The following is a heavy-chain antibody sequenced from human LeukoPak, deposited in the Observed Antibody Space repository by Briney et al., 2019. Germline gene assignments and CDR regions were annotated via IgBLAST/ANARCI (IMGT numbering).Heavy chain of an antibody. CDR3: ASLSMAHWYYYYYMDV. V-gene: IGHV4-34*01. CDR1: GGSFSGYY. J-gene: IGHJ6*03. D-gene: IGHD2/OR15-2a*01. CDR2: INHSGST. Sequence: SETLSLTCAVYGGSFSGYYWSWIRQPPGKGLEWIGEINHSGSTNYNPSLKSRVTISVDTSKNQFSLKLSSLTAADTAVYYCASLSMAHWYYYYYMDVWGKGTTVTVSS.